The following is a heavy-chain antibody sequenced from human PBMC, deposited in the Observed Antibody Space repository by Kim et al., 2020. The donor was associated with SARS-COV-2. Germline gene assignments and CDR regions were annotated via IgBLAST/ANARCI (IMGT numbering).Heavy chain of an antibody. J-gene: IGHJ4*02. CDR3: ARERRGSYGY. V-gene: IGHV4-34*01. D-gene: IGHD1-26*01. CDR2: INHSGST. CDR1: GGSFSGYY. Sequence: SETLSLTCAVYGGSFSGYYWSWIRQPPGKGLEWIGEINHSGSTNYNPSLKSRVTISVDTSKNQFSLKLSSVTAADTAVYYCARERRGSYGYWGQGTLVTVSS.